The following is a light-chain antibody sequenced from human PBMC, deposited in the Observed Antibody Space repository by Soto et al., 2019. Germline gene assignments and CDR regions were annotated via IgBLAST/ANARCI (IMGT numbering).Light chain of an antibody. CDR2: DAS. CDR1: QSVSSY. Sequence: EIVLTQSPATLSLSPGERATLSCRASQSVSSYLAWYQQKPGQAPRLLIYDASNRATAIPARFSGSGSGTDFTLTISSLEPEDFAFYYCQQRSNWPPYTFGQGTKLEIK. J-gene: IGKJ2*01. V-gene: IGKV3-11*01. CDR3: QQRSNWPPYT.